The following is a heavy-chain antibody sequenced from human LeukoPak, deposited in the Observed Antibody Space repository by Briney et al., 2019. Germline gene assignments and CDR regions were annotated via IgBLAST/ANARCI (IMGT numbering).Heavy chain of an antibody. Sequence: SETLSLTCTVSGGSISSYFWSWIRQPAGKGLEWIGRMYTSGNTNYNPSLKSRVNMSVDTSKNQFSLRLTSVTAADTAVYYCSRESGAFSPFGYWGQGTLVTVSS. D-gene: IGHD1-26*01. CDR1: GGSISSYF. CDR3: SRESGAFSPFGY. V-gene: IGHV4-4*07. CDR2: MYTSGNT. J-gene: IGHJ4*02.